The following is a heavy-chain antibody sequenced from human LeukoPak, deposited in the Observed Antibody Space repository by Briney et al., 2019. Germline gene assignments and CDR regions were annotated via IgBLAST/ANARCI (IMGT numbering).Heavy chain of an antibody. D-gene: IGHD1-1*01. J-gene: IGHJ4*02. CDR1: GDSISSYY. CDR2: IFYSGST. V-gene: IGHV4-59*08. Sequence: SETLSLTCTVSGDSISSYYWSWIRQPPGKGLEWIGYIFYSGSTKYNPALKSRVTISVDTSKNQFSLRLSSVTAADTAVYYCARHDYNWKTFDYWGQGTLVTVSS. CDR3: ARHDYNWKTFDY.